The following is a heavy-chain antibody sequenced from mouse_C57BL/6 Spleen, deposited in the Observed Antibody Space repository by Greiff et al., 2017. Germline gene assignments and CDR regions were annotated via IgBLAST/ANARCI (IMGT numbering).Heavy chain of an antibody. CDR2: ISSGGDYI. Sequence: DVMLVESGEGLVKPGGSLKLSCAASGFTFSSYAMSWVRQTPEKRLEWVAYISSGGDYIYYADTVKGRFTISRDNARNTLYLQMSSLKSEDTAMYYCTRGGDYGNYFDVWGTGTTVTVSS. D-gene: IGHD2-1*01. CDR3: TRGGDYGNYFDV. J-gene: IGHJ1*03. CDR1: GFTFSSYA. V-gene: IGHV5-9-1*02.